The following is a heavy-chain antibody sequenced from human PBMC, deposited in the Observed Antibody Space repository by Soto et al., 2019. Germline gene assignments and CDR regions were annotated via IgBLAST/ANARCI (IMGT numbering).Heavy chain of an antibody. CDR1: GFTFSSYS. CDR3: AQGVNYDSSGYFFGY. CDR2: ISGSGTTT. V-gene: IGHV3-23*01. D-gene: IGHD3-22*01. Sequence: GGSLRLSCATSGFTFSSYSMTWVRQAPGEGLEWVSSISGSGTTTKYADSVKGRFTISRDNSKNTLHLQMNSLRAEDTAVYYCAQGVNYDSSGYFFGYWGQGTLVTVPQ. J-gene: IGHJ4*02.